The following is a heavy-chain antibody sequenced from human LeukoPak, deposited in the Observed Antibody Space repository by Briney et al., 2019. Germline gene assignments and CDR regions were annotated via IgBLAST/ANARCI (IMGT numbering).Heavy chain of an antibody. Sequence: PSETLSLTCTVSGGSLSSRSYYWGWLRQPPGKGLEWIGRIYYSGSTYYNPSLKSRVTISVDTSKNRFSLKLSSVTAADTAVYYCARPWNFGDYYYMDVWGKGTTVTISS. CDR2: IYYSGST. J-gene: IGHJ6*03. V-gene: IGHV4-39*01. CDR3: ARPWNFGDYYYMDV. CDR1: GGSLSSRSYY. D-gene: IGHD3-16*01.